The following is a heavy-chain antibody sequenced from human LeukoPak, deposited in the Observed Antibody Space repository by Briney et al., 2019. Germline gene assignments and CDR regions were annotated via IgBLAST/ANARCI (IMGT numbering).Heavy chain of an antibody. V-gene: IGHV1-3*01. D-gene: IGHD2-15*01. J-gene: IGHJ1*01. Sequence: AASVKVSCKASGYTFTSYAMHWVRQAPGQRLEWMGWINAGNGNTKYSQKFQGGVTITRDTSASTAYMELSSLRSEDTAVYYCARDFCSGGSCYRYFQHWGQGTLVTVSS. CDR1: GYTFTSYA. CDR3: ARDFCSGGSCYRYFQH. CDR2: INAGNGNT.